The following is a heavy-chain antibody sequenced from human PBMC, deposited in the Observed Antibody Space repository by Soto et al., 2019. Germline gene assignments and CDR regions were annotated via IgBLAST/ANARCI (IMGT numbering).Heavy chain of an antibody. CDR1: GGTFSSYA. J-gene: IGHJ6*02. D-gene: IGHD4-17*01. Sequence: SVKVSCKASGGTFSSYAISWVRQAPGQGLEWMGGIIPIFGTANYAQKFQGRVTITADESTSTAYMELSSLRSEDTAVYYCASSKVTTLYYYYYYGMDVWGQGTTVTVYS. CDR2: IIPIFGTA. V-gene: IGHV1-69*13. CDR3: ASSKVTTLYYYYYYGMDV.